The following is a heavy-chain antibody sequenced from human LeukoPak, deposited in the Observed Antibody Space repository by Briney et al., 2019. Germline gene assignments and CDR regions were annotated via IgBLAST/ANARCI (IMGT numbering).Heavy chain of an antibody. CDR2: IKQDGSEK. Sequence: GALRLSCAASGFTFSSYWMSWVRQAPGKGLEWVANIKQDGSEKYYVDSVKGRFTISRDNAKNSLYLQMNSLRAEDTAVYYCARDITGDRNWFDPWGQGTLVTVSS. J-gene: IGHJ5*02. V-gene: IGHV3-7*01. CDR1: GFTFSSYW. CDR3: ARDITGDRNWFDP. D-gene: IGHD7-27*01.